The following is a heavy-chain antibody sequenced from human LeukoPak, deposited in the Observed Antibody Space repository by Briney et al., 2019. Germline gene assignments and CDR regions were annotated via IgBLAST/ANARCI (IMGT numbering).Heavy chain of an antibody. CDR2: ITRDGSNT. Sequence: GGSLRLSCAASGFTFDDYNMHGGRQAPGKGVWWVSLITRDGSNTYYADSVKGRFTISRDNSENSLFLQMNSLRTEDTAFYYCAKDMGYSYGHGFDYWGQGTLVTVSS. CDR3: AKDMGYSYGHGFDY. V-gene: IGHV3-43*01. D-gene: IGHD5-18*01. J-gene: IGHJ4*02. CDR1: GFTFDDYN.